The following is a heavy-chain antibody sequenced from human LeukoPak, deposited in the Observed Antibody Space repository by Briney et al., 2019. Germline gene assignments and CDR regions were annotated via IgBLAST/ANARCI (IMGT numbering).Heavy chain of an antibody. CDR3: ARDRGGSYSAIDY. Sequence: GGSLRLSCAASGFTFSSYSMNWVRQAPGKGLEWVSFISSSSSTIYYADSVKGRFTISRDNAKNSLYLQMNSLRAGDTAAYYCARDRGGSYSAIDYWGQGTLVTVSS. CDR2: ISSSSSTI. V-gene: IGHV3-48*04. CDR1: GFTFSSYS. D-gene: IGHD1-26*01. J-gene: IGHJ4*02.